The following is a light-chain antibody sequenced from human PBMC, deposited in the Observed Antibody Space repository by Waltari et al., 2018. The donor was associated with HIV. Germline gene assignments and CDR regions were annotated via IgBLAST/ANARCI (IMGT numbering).Light chain of an antibody. CDR2: AAS. V-gene: IGKV1-12*01. CDR3: QQADSLPLT. J-gene: IGKJ4*01. CDR1: QDISRS. Sequence: DIQLTQSPSYVSASVGDTVTVTCRASQDISRSLAWYQQKPGKAPALLIFAASTLQSGVSSRFSGSGSGTSFTLTINTLRTEDFATYYCQQADSLPLTFGGGTKVEI.